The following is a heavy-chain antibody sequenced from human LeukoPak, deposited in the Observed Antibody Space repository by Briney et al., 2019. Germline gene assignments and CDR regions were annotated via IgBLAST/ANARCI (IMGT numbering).Heavy chain of an antibody. J-gene: IGHJ6*03. CDR3: ARTTEGYCSSASCFGFSYSYYMDV. CDR2: IYYSGSN. D-gene: IGHD2-2*01. V-gene: IGHV4-59*01. Sequence: SETLSLTCTVSGGSLSSYYWSWLRQPPGKGLEWIGYIYYSGSNNYNPSLKSRVTISVDTSKNQFSLELSSVIAADTAVYYCARTTEGYCSSASCFGFSYSYYMDVWGKGTTVTISS. CDR1: GGSLSSYY.